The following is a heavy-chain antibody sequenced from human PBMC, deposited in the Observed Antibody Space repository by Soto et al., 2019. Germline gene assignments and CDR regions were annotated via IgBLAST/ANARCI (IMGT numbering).Heavy chain of an antibody. CDR1: VGSISTYGYY. J-gene: IGHJ4*02. CDR2: IYYSGNT. CDR3: ARDAPDTATTTRYVDY. D-gene: IGHD4-17*01. V-gene: IGHV4-31*03. Sequence: SETLSLTCTVSVGSISTYGYYWSWIRQHPGKGLEWIGYIYYSGNTYYNPSLKSRVTVSRDTSKNQFSLNLSSVTAADTAVYYCARDAPDTATTTRYVDYWGQGTLVTVSS.